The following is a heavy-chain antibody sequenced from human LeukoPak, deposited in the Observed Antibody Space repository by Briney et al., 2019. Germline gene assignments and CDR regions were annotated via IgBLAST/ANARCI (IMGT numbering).Heavy chain of an antibody. CDR2: INPSGGST. D-gene: IGHD3-22*01. J-gene: IGHJ4*02. CDR1: GYTFTSYY. Sequence: ASVKVSCKASGYTFTSYYMHWVRQAPGQGLEWMGIINPSGGSTSYAQKFQGRVTMTRDTSTSTVYMELSSLRSEDTAVYYCARDMEPFDYYDSSGYPTNLDYWGQGTLVTVSS. CDR3: ARDMEPFDYYDSSGYPTNLDY. V-gene: IGHV1-46*01.